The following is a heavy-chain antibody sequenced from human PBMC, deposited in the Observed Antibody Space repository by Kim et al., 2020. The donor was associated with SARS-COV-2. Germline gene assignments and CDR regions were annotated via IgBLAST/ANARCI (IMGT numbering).Heavy chain of an antibody. CDR1: GGSISSSSYY. D-gene: IGHD3-22*01. CDR2: IYYSGST. J-gene: IGHJ5*02. V-gene: IGHV4-39*01. Sequence: SETLSLTCTVSGGSISSSSYYWGWIRQPPGKGLEWIGSIYYSGSTYYNPSLKSRVTISVDTSKNQFSLKLSSVTAADTAVYYCASQYYYDSSGYYYGDWFDPWGQGTLVTVSS. CDR3: ASQYYYDSSGYYYGDWFDP.